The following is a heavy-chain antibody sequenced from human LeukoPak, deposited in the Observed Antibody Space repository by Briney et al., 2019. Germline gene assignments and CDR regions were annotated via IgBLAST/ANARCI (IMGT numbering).Heavy chain of an antibody. D-gene: IGHD2-2*02. CDR3: ARADCSSTSCYTGGFDY. CDR1: GFTFSSYS. CDR2: ISSSSSTI. Sequence: PGGSLRLSCAASGFTFSSYSMNWVRQAPGKGLEWVSYISSSSSTIYYADSVKGRFTISRDNAKNSLYLQMNSLRAEDTAVYYCARADCSSTSCYTGGFDYWGQGTLVTVSS. V-gene: IGHV3-48*01. J-gene: IGHJ4*02.